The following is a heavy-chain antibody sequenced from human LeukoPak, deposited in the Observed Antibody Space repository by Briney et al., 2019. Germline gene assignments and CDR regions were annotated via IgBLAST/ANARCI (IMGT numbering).Heavy chain of an antibody. CDR3: ARMGRQGGLDY. CDR2: IYYSGST. Sequence: SETLSLTCTVSGGSISSFFWSWIRQPPGKGLEWIGYIYYSGSTNYNPSLKSRVTISVDTSKNQFSLKLSSVTAADTAVYYCARMGRQGGLDYWGQGTLVTVSS. CDR1: GGSISSFF. D-gene: IGHD1-26*01. V-gene: IGHV4-59*01. J-gene: IGHJ4*02.